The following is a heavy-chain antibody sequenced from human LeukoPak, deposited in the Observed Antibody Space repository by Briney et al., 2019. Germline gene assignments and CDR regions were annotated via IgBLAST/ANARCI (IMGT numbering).Heavy chain of an antibody. CDR1: GFTFSSYG. CDR2: IRYDGTNK. CDR3: ARELYCTNGVCSFFDY. J-gene: IGHJ4*02. V-gene: IGHV3-30*02. Sequence: GGSLRLSCAASGFTFSSYGIHWVRQAPGKGLEWVAFIRYDGTNKYYADSVKGRFTISRDNSKNTLYLQMNSLRAEDTAVYYCARELYCTNGVCSFFDYWGQGTLVTVSS. D-gene: IGHD2-8*01.